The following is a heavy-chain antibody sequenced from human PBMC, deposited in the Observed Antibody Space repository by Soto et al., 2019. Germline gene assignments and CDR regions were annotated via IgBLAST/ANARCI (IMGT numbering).Heavy chain of an antibody. CDR1: GFTFSSYA. Sequence: EVQLLESGGGLVQPGGSLRLSCAASGFTFSSYAMSWVRQAPGKGLEWVSGISGSGGGIYYADSVRGRFTVSRDNSKNRLYLQMNSLRAEETAVYYCAKNSGNYDTWFDPWGQGTLVTVSS. CDR2: ISGSGGGI. V-gene: IGHV3-23*01. D-gene: IGHD1-26*01. CDR3: AKNSGNYDTWFDP. J-gene: IGHJ5*02.